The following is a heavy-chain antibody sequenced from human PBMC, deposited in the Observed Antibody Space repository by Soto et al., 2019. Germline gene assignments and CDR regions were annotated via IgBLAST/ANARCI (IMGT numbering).Heavy chain of an antibody. Sequence: GGSLRLSCAASGFTFSAFAMNWVRQAPGKGLEWVSAITGSGGSTYYVDSVKGRFTISRDNSKNTLHLQMNSLRAEDSAVYYCAKLPPWRALVYCGQATLVTLSS. CDR2: ITGSGGST. CDR1: GFTFSAFA. CDR3: AKLPPWRALVY. J-gene: IGHJ4*02. V-gene: IGHV3-23*01.